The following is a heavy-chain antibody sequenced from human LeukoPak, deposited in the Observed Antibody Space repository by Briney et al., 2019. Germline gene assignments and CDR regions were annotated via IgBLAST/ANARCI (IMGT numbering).Heavy chain of an antibody. CDR1: GYTFTGCY. J-gene: IGHJ4*01. CDR3: ASDWPRIRFGKLVRRSWLYNFDY. Sequence: ASVKVSCKASGYTFTGCYMHWVRQAPGQGLEWMGRINPNSGGTNYAQKFQGRVTMTRDTSISTAYMQLSRLRSDDTAVYYCASDWPRIRFGKLVRRSWLYNFDYSGHGTLVTASP. V-gene: IGHV1-2*06. D-gene: IGHD3-10*01. CDR2: INPNSGGT.